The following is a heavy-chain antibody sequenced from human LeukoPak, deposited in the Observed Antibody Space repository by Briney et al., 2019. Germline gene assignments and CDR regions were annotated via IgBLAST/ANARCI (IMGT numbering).Heavy chain of an antibody. CDR2: IYYSGST. J-gene: IGHJ4*02. D-gene: IGHD3-10*01. CDR1: GGSISSGGYY. CDR3: ARAVGSGSYNFDY. V-gene: IGHV4-31*03. Sequence: PSETLSLTCTVSGGSISSGGYYWSWIRHHPGKGLEWIGYIYYSGSTYYNPSLKSRVTISVDTSKNQFSLKLSSVTAADTAVYYCARAVGSGSYNFDYWGQGTLVTVSS.